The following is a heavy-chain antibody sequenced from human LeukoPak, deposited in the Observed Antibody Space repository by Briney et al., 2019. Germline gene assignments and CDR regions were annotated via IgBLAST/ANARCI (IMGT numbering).Heavy chain of an antibody. CDR2: IKEDGSEK. D-gene: IGHD4-17*01. Sequence: GGSLRLSCAASGFTFSSYSMNWVRQAPGKGLEWVANIKEDGSEKYYVDSVKGRFTVSRDNAKNSVDLQMNSLRAEDTAVYYCARGGRTTVYWGQGTLVTVSS. CDR1: GFTFSSYS. V-gene: IGHV3-7*01. J-gene: IGHJ4*02. CDR3: ARGGRTTVY.